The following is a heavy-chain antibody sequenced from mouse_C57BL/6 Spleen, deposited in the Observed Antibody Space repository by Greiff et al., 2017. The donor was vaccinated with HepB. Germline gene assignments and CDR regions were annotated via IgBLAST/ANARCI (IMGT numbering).Heavy chain of an antibody. J-gene: IGHJ2*01. CDR2: IYPGDGDT. V-gene: IGHV1-82*01. CDR3: AYFITTVVAHFDY. CDR1: GYAFSSSW. D-gene: IGHD1-1*01. Sequence: VQRVESGPELVKPGASVKISCKASGYAFSSSWMNWVKQRPGKGLEWIGRIYPGDGDTNYNGKFKGKATLTADKSSSTAYMQLSSLTSEDSAVYFCAYFITTVVAHFDYWGQGTTLTVSS.